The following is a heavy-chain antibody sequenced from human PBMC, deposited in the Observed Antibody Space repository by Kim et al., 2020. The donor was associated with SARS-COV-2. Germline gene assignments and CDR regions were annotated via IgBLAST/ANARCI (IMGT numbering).Heavy chain of an antibody. Sequence: GGSLRLSCAASGFSLSNYWMHWVRQAPGTGLVWVSRIGSDGSSTNYADSVKGRFTISRDNAQNTLYLQMNSLRAEDTAVYYCAKGTYYYESNSVFLFDYWGQGTLVTVSS. V-gene: IGHV3-74*01. D-gene: IGHD3-22*01. CDR3: AKGTYYYESNSVFLFDY. CDR2: IGSDGSST. J-gene: IGHJ4*02. CDR1: GFSLSNYW.